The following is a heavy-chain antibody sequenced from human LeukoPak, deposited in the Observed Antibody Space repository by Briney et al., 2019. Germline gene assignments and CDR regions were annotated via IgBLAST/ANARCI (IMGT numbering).Heavy chain of an antibody. CDR2: ISSSGSII. Sequence: PGGSLRLSCAASGFTFSDYYMSWLRQAPGKGLEWVSYISSSGSIIYYADSVKGRFTISRDNAKNSLYLQMNSLRVEDTAVYYCARDHFFEYSGFWGQGTLVTVSS. J-gene: IGHJ4*02. V-gene: IGHV3-11*01. CDR3: ARDHFFEYSGF. CDR1: GFTFSDYY. D-gene: IGHD6-6*01.